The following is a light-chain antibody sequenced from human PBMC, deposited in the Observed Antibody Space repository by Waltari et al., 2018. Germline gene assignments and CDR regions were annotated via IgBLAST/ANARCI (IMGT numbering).Light chain of an antibody. CDR1: QSISSR. Sequence: EIQMTQSPSTLSASVGDRVTITCRASQSISSRLAWYQQKPGKAPKLLISKASSLESGVPSIFSGSGSGTDFTLTISSLPPDDFATYSCQQYHTSPFSFGPGTTVALK. J-gene: IGKJ3*01. V-gene: IGKV1-5*03. CDR3: QQYHTSPFS. CDR2: KAS.